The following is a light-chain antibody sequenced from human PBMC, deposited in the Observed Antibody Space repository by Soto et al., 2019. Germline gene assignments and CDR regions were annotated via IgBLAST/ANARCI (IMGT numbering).Light chain of an antibody. J-gene: IGLJ1*01. CDR1: SSDVGAYDY. CDR3: TSYTTISTRV. Sequence: SVLTQPASVSGSPGQSITISCTGTSSDVGAYDYVSWCQQLPGKAPKLIISEVSNRPSGVSYRFSGSKSGNTASLTISGLHPKDEASYYCTSYTTISTRVFGTGTKVTVL. CDR2: EVS. V-gene: IGLV2-14*01.